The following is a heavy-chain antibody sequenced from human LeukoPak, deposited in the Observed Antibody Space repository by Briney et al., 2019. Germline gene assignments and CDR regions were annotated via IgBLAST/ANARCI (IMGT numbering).Heavy chain of an antibody. CDR1: GYSFSTYW. CDR2: IYPDDSNT. Sequence: GESLKISCKTSGYSFSTYWIGWVRQMPGKGLEWMGIIYPDDSNTRYSPSFQGQVTISVDKSISTAYLHWSSLKASDTAMYYYARHVSISDTSSRFDPWGQGTLVTVSS. D-gene: IGHD5-12*01. CDR3: ARHVSISDTSSRFDP. V-gene: IGHV5-51*01. J-gene: IGHJ5*02.